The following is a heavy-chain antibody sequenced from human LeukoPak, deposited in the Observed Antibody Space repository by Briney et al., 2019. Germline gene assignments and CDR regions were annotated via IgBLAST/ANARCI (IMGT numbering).Heavy chain of an antibody. CDR2: ISGSGGST. CDR3: AREGSIVARTDY. D-gene: IGHD2-15*01. J-gene: IGHJ4*02. CDR1: GFTFSSYA. V-gene: IGHV3-23*01. Sequence: GGSLRLSCAASGFTFSSYAMSWVRQAPGKGLEWVSAISGSGGSTYYADSVKGRFTISRDNSKNTLYLQMKGLKTEDTGVYYCAREGSIVARTDYWGQGALVIVSS.